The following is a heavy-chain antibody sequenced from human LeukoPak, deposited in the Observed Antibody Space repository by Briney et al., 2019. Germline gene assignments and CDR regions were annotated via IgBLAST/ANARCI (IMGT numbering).Heavy chain of an antibody. Sequence: SETLSLTCTVSGGSISSYYWGWIRQPPGKGLEWIGYIYYSGSTNYNPSLKSRVTISVDTSKNQFSLKLSSVTAADTAVYYCARELSTPGDYDAFDIWGQGTMVTVSS. J-gene: IGHJ3*02. D-gene: IGHD4/OR15-4a*01. CDR2: IYYSGST. CDR1: GGSISSYY. CDR3: ARELSTPGDYDAFDI. V-gene: IGHV4-59*01.